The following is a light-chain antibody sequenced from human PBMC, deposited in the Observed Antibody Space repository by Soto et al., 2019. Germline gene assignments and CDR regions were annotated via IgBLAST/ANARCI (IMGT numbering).Light chain of an antibody. CDR3: LQGDSTPRT. Sequence: DIQMTQSPSSLSASVGDRVTITCRARQSISSYLEWYQQKPGKAPKLLIYAASNLQIGVPLRFSGSGPGTDFTLTISSLQPEDFATYYCLQGDSTPRTFGQGTKVEIK. J-gene: IGKJ1*01. CDR1: QSISSY. CDR2: AAS. V-gene: IGKV1-39*01.